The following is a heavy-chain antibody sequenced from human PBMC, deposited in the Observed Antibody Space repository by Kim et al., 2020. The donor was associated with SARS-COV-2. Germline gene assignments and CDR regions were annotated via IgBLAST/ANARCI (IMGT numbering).Heavy chain of an antibody. J-gene: IGHJ4*02. Sequence: SYIYYADSVKGRFTISRDNAKNSLYLQMNSLRAEDTAVYYCVSMVAAAAYWGQGTLVTVSS. CDR3: VSMVAAAAY. CDR2: SYI. V-gene: IGHV3-21*01. D-gene: IGHD2-15*01.